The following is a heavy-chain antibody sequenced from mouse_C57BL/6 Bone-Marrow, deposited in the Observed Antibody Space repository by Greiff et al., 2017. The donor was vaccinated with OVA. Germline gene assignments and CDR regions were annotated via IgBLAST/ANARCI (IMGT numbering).Heavy chain of an antibody. CDR1: GYAFSSYW. V-gene: IGHV1-80*01. CDR3: ARGYYGSSYDY. CDR2: IYPGDGDT. J-gene: IGHJ2*01. Sequence: LQESGAELVKPGASVKISCKASGYAFSSYWMNWVKQRPGKGLEWIGQIYPGDGDTNYNGKFKGKATLTADKSSSTAYMQLSSLTSEDSAVYFCARGYYGSSYDYWGQGTTLTVSS. D-gene: IGHD1-1*01.